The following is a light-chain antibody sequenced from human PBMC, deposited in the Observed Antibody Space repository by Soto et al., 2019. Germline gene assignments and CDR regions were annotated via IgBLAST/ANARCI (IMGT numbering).Light chain of an antibody. V-gene: IGKV1-5*03. CDR2: KAS. J-gene: IGKJ1*01. Sequence: IQMTQSPSTLSSSLEDRVTITCRASQSIGDLLAWYQQKPGEAPKLLIYKASYLESGVPSRFSVSVSGTECTLTISRLQQDDRATYYCQHYSAFSVTFGQGTKVDIK. CDR1: QSIGDL. CDR3: QHYSAFSVT.